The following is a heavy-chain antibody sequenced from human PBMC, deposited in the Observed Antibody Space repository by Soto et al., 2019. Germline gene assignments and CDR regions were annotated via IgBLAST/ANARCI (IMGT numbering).Heavy chain of an antibody. CDR3: ARSGGNYRLDC. D-gene: IGHD2-15*01. Sequence: QVQLQESGPGLVTPSGTLSLTCAVSGGSISENWWSWVRQPPGKGLEWIGEIFHAGYTNYNPSLKSRVTLSIDPSRNQFSLHMNSVTAADTAMYFCARSGGNYRLDCWGQGTLATVSS. CDR2: IFHAGYT. CDR1: GGSISENW. V-gene: IGHV4-4*02. J-gene: IGHJ4*02.